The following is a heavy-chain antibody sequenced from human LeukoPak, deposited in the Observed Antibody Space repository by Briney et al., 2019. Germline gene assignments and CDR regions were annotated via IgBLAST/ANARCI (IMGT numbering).Heavy chain of an antibody. CDR1: GFIFSDYH. D-gene: IGHD6-19*01. Sequence: GSLRLSCAASGFIFSDYHMSWIRPAPGRGLEWVSYISPGGDEVYFADSVKGRFTISRDNAKNSLFLQMSSLTAEDTAVYYCSGGRDIAVAGPGGYFDYWGQGSLVTVSS. V-gene: IGHV3-11*01. J-gene: IGHJ4*02. CDR2: ISPGGDEV. CDR3: SGGRDIAVAGPGGYFDY.